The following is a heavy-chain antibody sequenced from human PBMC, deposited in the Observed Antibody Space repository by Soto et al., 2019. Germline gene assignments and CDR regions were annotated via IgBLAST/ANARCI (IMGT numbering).Heavy chain of an antibody. CDR1: GYTLTTNY. Sequence: QVQLIQSGSEVKKPGASVKVSCRASGYTLTTNYMHWVRQAPGQGPEWVAMINPRSGGNTNYAQKFKGRVAVTSDTSTTVYLELNNLSSDDTAVYYCARGEVTSSGWLFDFWGQGTLVTVSS. CDR2: INPRSGGNT. J-gene: IGHJ4*02. CDR3: ARGEVTSSGWLFDF. V-gene: IGHV1-46*03. D-gene: IGHD6-19*01.